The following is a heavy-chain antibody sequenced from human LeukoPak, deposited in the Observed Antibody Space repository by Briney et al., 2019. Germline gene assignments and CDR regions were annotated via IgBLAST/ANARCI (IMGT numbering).Heavy chain of an antibody. D-gene: IGHD2-21*01. J-gene: IGHJ4*02. Sequence: GGSLRLSRVGSGFTFRSHAMSWVRQAPEKGLEFVSGIYENGGTTYYADSVKGRFSISRGNSKNTLYLQMDSLRGEDTAVYYCAKDFRIGYSAHFVYWGQGALVTVSS. V-gene: IGHV3-23*01. CDR3: AKDFRIGYSAHFVY. CDR1: GFTFRSHA. CDR2: IYENGGTT.